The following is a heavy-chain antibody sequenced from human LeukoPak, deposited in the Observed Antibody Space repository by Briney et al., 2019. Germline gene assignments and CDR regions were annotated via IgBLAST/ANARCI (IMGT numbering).Heavy chain of an antibody. J-gene: IGHJ4*02. D-gene: IGHD5-12*01. CDR1: GFNVSTNY. V-gene: IGHV3-66*01. CDR3: ARSVGGYDLIC. Sequence: GGSLRLSCAGSGFNVSTNYMSWVSQAPGTGLEWVSGIYSGGSTYYTNSVKGRFTISRDNSKNTLYLQMNSLRVEDTAVYYCARSVGGYDLICWGEGTLVTVSS. CDR2: IYSGGST.